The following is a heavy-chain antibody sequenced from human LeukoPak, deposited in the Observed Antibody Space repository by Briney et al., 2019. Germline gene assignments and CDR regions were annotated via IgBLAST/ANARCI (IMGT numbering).Heavy chain of an antibody. V-gene: IGHV5-51*01. D-gene: IGHD1-26*01. CDR3: ARKGMRGSSYYYYGMDV. Sequence: GESLKISCKGSGYSFTSSWIGWVRQMPGKGLEWMGITYPGDSDTRYSPSFQGQVTISADKSISTAYLQWSSLKASDTAMYYCARKGMRGSSYYYYGMDVWGQGTTVTVSS. CDR1: GYSFTSSW. CDR2: TYPGDSDT. J-gene: IGHJ6*02.